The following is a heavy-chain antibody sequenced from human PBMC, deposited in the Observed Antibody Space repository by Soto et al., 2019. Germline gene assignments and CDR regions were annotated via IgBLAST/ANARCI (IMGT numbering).Heavy chain of an antibody. CDR1: GFTFSSYA. D-gene: IGHD2-21*02. CDR3: ARQPGGGDCYDAFDI. Sequence: GGSLRLSCAASGFTFSSYAMHWVRQAPGKGLEWVAVISYDGSNKYYADSVKGRFTISRDNSKNTLYLQMNSLRAEDTAGYYCARQPGGGDCYDAFDIWGQGTMVTVSS. J-gene: IGHJ3*02. V-gene: IGHV3-30*04. CDR2: ISYDGSNK.